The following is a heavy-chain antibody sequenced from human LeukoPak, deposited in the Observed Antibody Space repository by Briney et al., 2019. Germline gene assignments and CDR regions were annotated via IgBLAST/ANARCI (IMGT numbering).Heavy chain of an antibody. CDR3: ARRDGYCSSTSCYADYYYGMDV. V-gene: IGHV5-51*01. D-gene: IGHD2-2*01. Sequence: HGESLKISCKGSGYSFTSYWIGWVRQMPGKGLEWMGIIYPGDSGTTYSPSFQGQVTISADKSISTAYLQWSSLKASDTAMYYCARRDGYCSSTSCYADYYYGMDVWGQGTTVTVSS. J-gene: IGHJ6*02. CDR1: GYSFTSYW. CDR2: IYPGDSGT.